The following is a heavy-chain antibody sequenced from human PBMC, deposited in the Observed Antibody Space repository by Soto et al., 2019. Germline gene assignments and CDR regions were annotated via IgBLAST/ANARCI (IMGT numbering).Heavy chain of an antibody. CDR2: ISAYNLNT. D-gene: IGHD3-22*01. J-gene: IGHJ4*02. CDR3: ARAYYHDSSGYQGFDY. Sequence: ASVKVSCKPSGYTFSRYGFSWVRQAPGQGLEWMGWISAYNLNTNYAQKFQGRVTMTTDTSASTGYMELRSLRSDDTAVYYCARAYYHDSSGYQGFDYWGQGTLFTVAS. CDR1: GYTFSRYG. V-gene: IGHV1-18*01.